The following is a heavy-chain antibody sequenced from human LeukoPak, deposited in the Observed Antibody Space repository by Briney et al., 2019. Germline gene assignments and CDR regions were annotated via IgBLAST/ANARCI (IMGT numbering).Heavy chain of an antibody. CDR1: GFTFSSYS. D-gene: IGHD3-22*01. CDR3: ASNLRYNYDSSGYDFDY. Sequence: GGSLRPSCAASGFTFSSYSMNWVRQAPGKGLEWVSSISSSSSYIYYADSVRGRFTISRDNAKNSLYLRMHSLRAEDTAVYYCASNLRYNYDSSGYDFDYWGQGTLVTVSS. V-gene: IGHV3-21*01. CDR2: ISSSSSYI. J-gene: IGHJ4*02.